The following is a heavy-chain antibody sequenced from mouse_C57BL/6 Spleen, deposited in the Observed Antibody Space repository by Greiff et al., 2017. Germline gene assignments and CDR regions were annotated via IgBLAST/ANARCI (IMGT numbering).Heavy chain of an antibody. V-gene: IGHV7-4*01. CDR1: GFTFTDYY. D-gene: IGHD1-1*01. J-gene: IGHJ1*03. Sequence: EVQRVESGGGLVQPGASLRLSCAASGFTFTDYYMSWVRQPPGKAPEWFALIRNKANGYTTESTASVKDRLTTSRDNSQNILYLQMNTLRAEYSATDYGVKVPYDGSSRWYFDVWGTGTTVTVSS. CDR2: IRNKANGYTT. CDR3: VKVPYDGSSRWYFDV.